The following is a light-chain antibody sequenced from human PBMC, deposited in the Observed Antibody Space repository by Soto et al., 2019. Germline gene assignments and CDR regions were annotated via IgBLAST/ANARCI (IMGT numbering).Light chain of an antibody. CDR3: QLYGTSPPFT. V-gene: IGKV3-20*01. CDR1: QSVSDNY. Sequence: EIVLTQSPGTLSLSPGDRATLSCRASQSVSDNYLAWYKQRPGQAPRLLIYGASVRATGVADRFSGSGSGTDFTLTVSRLEPEDFAVYYCQLYGTSPPFTFGPGTRVDI. J-gene: IGKJ3*01. CDR2: GAS.